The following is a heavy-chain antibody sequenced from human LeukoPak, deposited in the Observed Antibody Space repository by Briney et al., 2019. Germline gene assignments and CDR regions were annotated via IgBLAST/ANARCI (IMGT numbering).Heavy chain of an antibody. Sequence: SETLSLTCTVSGGSISSGGYYWSWIRQHPGKGLEWIGYIYYSGSTYYNPSLKSQVTISVDTSKDQFSLKLSSVTAADTAVYYCARAPLRFLEWTMDVWGQGTTVTVSS. J-gene: IGHJ6*02. D-gene: IGHD3-3*01. CDR1: GGSISSGGYY. CDR2: IYYSGST. CDR3: ARAPLRFLEWTMDV. V-gene: IGHV4-31*01.